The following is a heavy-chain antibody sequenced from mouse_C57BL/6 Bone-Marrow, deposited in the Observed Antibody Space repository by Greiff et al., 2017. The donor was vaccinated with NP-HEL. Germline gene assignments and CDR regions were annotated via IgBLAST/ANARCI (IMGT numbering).Heavy chain of an antibody. CDR3: ARKAYYGRSYEFAY. V-gene: IGHV1-50*01. CDR2: LDPSDSYT. J-gene: IGHJ3*01. CDR1: GYTFTTYW. D-gene: IGHD1-1*01. Sequence: VQLQQPGAELVKPGASVKLSCKASGYTFTTYWMPWVKQRPGQGLEWIGELDPSDSYTNYNPKFKGKATLTVDPSSSTAYMQRSSLTSEDSAVYYCARKAYYGRSYEFAYWGQGTLVTVSA.